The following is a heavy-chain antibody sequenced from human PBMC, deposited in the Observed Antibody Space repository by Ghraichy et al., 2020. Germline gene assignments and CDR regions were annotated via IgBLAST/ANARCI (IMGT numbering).Heavy chain of an antibody. CDR3: ASNLGDTVGTTK. CDR2: INPGGSVR. Sequence: GGSLRLSCVASGLTFGTFWMNWVRQAPGKGLEWVAHINPGGSVRYYVDSVKGRFSISRDNAKKSLYLQMNSLRAEDTAVYYCASNLGDTVGTTKWGQGTLVTVSS. CDR1: GLTFGTFW. J-gene: IGHJ4*02. D-gene: IGHD1-26*01. V-gene: IGHV3-7*01.